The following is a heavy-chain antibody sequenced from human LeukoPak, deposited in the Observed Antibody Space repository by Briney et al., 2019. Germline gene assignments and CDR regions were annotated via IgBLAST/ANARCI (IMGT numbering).Heavy chain of an antibody. V-gene: IGHV3-23*01. J-gene: IGHJ4*02. CDR1: GFTFSSYA. CDR3: AKEGGETGTILGSFDY. D-gene: IGHD1-7*01. Sequence: GGSLRLSCAVSGFTFSSYAMSWVRQAPGKGLEWVSVISGSGGRAYYAGSVRGRFTISRDNSKNTLYLQMNSLRVEDTAVYCCAKEGGETGTILGSFDYWGQGTLVTVSS. CDR2: ISGSGGRA.